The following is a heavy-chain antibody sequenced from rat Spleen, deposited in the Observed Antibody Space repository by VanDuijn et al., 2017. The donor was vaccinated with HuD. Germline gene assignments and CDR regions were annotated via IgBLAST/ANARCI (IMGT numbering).Heavy chain of an antibody. D-gene: IGHD1-10*01. CDR3: TQQLGDWFAY. V-gene: IGHV5-20*01. J-gene: IGHJ3*01. CDR1: GFTFSSYD. CDR2: ISYDGSAT. Sequence: EVQLVESGGGLVQPGRSLKLSCAASGFTFSSYDMAWVRQAPTKGLEWVASISYDGSATYYRDSVKGRFTISRDNAKSTLYLQMDSLRSEDTATYYCTQQLGDWFAYWGQGTLVTVSS.